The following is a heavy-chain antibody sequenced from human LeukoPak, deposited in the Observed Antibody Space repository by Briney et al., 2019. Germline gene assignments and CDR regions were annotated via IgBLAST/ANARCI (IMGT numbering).Heavy chain of an antibody. CDR1: GYAFTNYD. V-gene: IGHV1-8*01. D-gene: IGHD3-10*01. CDR3: ARGHGSAFDP. CDR2: MHPDNGNT. Sequence: ASVKVSCKTSGYAFTNYDINWVRQAPGQGLEWMGWMHPDNGNTGYAQKFQGRVTMTRNTSITTAYMELRSLRSDDTAVYYCARGHGSAFDPWGQGTLVTVYS. J-gene: IGHJ5*02.